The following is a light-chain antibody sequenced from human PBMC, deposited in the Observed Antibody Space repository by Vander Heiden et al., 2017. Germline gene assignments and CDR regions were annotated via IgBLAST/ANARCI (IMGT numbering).Light chain of an antibody. V-gene: IGLV2-14*03. J-gene: IGLJ1*01. CDR2: DVS. CDR1: RRDIGGYKY. Sequence: LTQGTGSGSPGQSITISCTGPRRDIGGYKYVSWYQQHPGNAPKVIIFDVSNRPSGIANRFSGSKSGNTASLTISGLQAEDEADYYCCSYTTSSTLVFGTGTKVTVL. CDR3: CSYTTSSTLV.